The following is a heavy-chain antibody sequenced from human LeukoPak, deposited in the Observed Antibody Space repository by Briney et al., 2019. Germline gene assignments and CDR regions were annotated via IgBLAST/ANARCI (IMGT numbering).Heavy chain of an antibody. CDR2: ISAYSGNT. CDR1: GYTFTSYG. V-gene: IGHV1-18*01. J-gene: IGHJ5*02. CDR3: ARDRVLLWFGEFSFGDWFDP. D-gene: IGHD3-10*01. Sequence: ASVKVSCKASGYTFTSYGISWVRQAPGQGLEWMGWISAYSGNTNYAQKLQRRVTMTTDTSTSTAYMELRSLRSDDTAVYYCARDRVLLWFGEFSFGDWFDPWGQGTLVTVSS.